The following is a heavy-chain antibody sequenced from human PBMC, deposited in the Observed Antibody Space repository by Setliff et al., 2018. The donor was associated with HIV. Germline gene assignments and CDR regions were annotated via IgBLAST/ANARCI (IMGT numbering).Heavy chain of an antibody. D-gene: IGHD1-26*01. CDR2: INQDGSET. J-gene: IGHJ4*02. Sequence: GGSLRLSCAASGFTFSSNWMSWVRQAPGKGLEWVANINQDGSETYYVDSVKGRFTISRDNLKHILYLQMDNLRAEDTAVYYCAKGGGGPSDRFDHWGQGTLVTVSS. CDR3: AKGGGGPSDRFDH. V-gene: IGHV3-7*03. CDR1: GFTFSSNW.